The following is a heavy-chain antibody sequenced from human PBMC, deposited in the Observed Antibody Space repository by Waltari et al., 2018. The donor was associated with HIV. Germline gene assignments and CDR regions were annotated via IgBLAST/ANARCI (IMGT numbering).Heavy chain of an antibody. D-gene: IGHD6-13*01. Sequence: EVQVLESGGALVQPGGSLRLSCAASGFTFSNYGMSWVRQAPGKGLGWVSSRRGSGGSTYYADSVKGRFTVSRDNSKNTLYLQMNSLRAEDTAVYFCVKEHQYSHSWYSYYGMDVWGQGTTVTVSS. CDR3: VKEHQYSHSWYSYYGMDV. CDR2: RRGSGGST. V-gene: IGHV3-23*01. J-gene: IGHJ6*02. CDR1: GFTFSNYG.